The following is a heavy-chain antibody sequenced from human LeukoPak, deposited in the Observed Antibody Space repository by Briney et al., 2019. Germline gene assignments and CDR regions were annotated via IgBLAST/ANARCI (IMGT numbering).Heavy chain of an antibody. CDR2: IYYSGST. V-gene: IGHV4-39*07. J-gene: IGHJ3*02. D-gene: IGHD3-22*01. CDR1: GGSISSSSYY. CDR3: ARDSVGVYYDSSGYYHTGGAFDI. Sequence: SETLSLTCTVSGGSISSSSYYWGWIRQPPGKGLEWIGSIYYSGSTYYNPSLKSRVTISVDTSKNQFSLKLSSVTAADTAVYYCARDSVGVYYDSSGYYHTGGAFDIWGQGTMVTVSS.